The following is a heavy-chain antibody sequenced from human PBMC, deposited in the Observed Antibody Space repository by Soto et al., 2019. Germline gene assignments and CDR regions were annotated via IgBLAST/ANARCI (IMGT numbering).Heavy chain of an antibody. J-gene: IGHJ3*02. Sequence: PGGSLRLSCAASGFTFSDYYMSWIRQAPGKGLEWVSYISSSSTYTNYADSVKGRFTISRDNARNSLYLQMDSLRAEDTAVYFCARGDTLMITGMDSFDIWGQGTMVTVSS. D-gene: IGHD3-16*01. CDR3: ARGDTLMITGMDSFDI. CDR2: ISSSSTYT. V-gene: IGHV3-11*06. CDR1: GFTFSDYY.